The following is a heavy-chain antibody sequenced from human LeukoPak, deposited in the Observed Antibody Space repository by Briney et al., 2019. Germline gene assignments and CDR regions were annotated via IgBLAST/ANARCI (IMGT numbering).Heavy chain of an antibody. Sequence: ASVKVSCKASGGTFSSYAISWVRQAPGQGLEWMGRIIPIFGTANYAQKFQGRVTITTDESTSTAYMELSSLRSEDTAVYYCATEPTIYDFWSGSMYYFDYWGREPWSPSPQ. CDR1: GGTFSSYA. CDR3: ATEPTIYDFWSGSMYYFDY. V-gene: IGHV1-69*05. CDR2: IIPIFGTA. J-gene: IGHJ4*02. D-gene: IGHD3-3*01.